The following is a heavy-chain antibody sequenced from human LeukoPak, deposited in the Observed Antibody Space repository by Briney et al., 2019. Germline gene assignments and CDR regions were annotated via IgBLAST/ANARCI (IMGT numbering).Heavy chain of an antibody. Sequence: GGSLRPSCAASGFTFSSYEMNWVRQAPGKGLEWVSYISSGGTNIYYADSVKGRFTISRDNSKNSLYVQMNSLRAEDPAVYYCARRYCSSTSCLMDYWGQGTLVTVSS. CDR3: ARRYCSSTSCLMDY. CDR2: ISSGGTNI. J-gene: IGHJ4*02. V-gene: IGHV3-48*03. CDR1: GFTFSSYE. D-gene: IGHD2-2*01.